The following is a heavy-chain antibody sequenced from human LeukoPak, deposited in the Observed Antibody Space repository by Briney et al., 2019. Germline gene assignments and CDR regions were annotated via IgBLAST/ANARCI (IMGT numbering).Heavy chain of an antibody. V-gene: IGHV3-23*01. J-gene: IGHJ4*02. CDR1: GFTVSSNY. Sequence: GGSLRLSCAASGFTVSSNYMSWVRQAPGKGLEWVSAISGSGGSTYYADSVKGRFTISRDKSKNTLYVQMNSLRAEDTAVYYCAKDVSKGYGGNFFDYWGQGTLVTVSS. D-gene: IGHD4-23*01. CDR2: ISGSGGST. CDR3: AKDVSKGYGGNFFDY.